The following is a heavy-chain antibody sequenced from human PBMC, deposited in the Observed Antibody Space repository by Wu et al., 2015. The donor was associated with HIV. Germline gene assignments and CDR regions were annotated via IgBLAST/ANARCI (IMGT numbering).Heavy chain of an antibody. CDR3: ARDPVDYDFLAGQRRADY. V-gene: IGHV1-18*01. Sequence: QVQLAQSGPEVKKPGASVKVSCKASGYTFTSYGITWVRQAPGQGLEWMGWINIYNGYTNYAQNYQGRVTMTADTSTSTAYMELRSLRSDDTAFYYCARDPVDYDFLAGQRRADYWGQGTLVTVSS. CDR2: INIYNGYT. J-gene: IGHJ4*02. D-gene: IGHD3-9*01. CDR1: GYTFTSYG.